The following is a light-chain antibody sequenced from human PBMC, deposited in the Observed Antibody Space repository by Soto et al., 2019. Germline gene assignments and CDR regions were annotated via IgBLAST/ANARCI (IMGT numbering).Light chain of an antibody. Sequence: EIVMTQSPAALSVSPGESATLSRRASQSVSSNLAWYHQKPGQAPRLLIYDASTRATGIPDRFRGSGSGTEFTLTISDLQSEDFAVYYCQQYKNWPPWTFGQGTKVEIK. CDR3: QQYKNWPPWT. CDR1: QSVSSN. V-gene: IGKV3-15*01. CDR2: DAS. J-gene: IGKJ1*01.